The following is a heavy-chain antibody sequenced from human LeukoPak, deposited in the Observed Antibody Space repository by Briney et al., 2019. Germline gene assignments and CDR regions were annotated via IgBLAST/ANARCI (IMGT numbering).Heavy chain of an antibody. Sequence: PSETLSLTCTVSGYSISSGYYWAWIRQPPGKGLEWIGSIYHRGSTYYNPSLKSRVTMSVDTSRNQFSLKLTSVTAADTAVYYCARGIEGYSYGSGYYWGQGTLVTVSS. CDR3: ARGIEGYSYGSGYY. CDR2: IYHRGST. CDR1: GYSISSGYY. D-gene: IGHD5-18*01. V-gene: IGHV4-38-2*02. J-gene: IGHJ4*02.